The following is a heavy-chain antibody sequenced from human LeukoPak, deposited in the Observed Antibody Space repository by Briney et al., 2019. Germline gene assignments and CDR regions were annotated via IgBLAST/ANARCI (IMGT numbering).Heavy chain of an antibody. V-gene: IGHV3-23*01. Sequence: PGGSLRLSCAASGFTFSSYAMSWVRQAPGKGLEWVSTINNSGTSTYYADSVKDRFTISIDNSKNTLYLHMNSLRAEDTAVYYCAVFYCSSASCSLPWGQGTLVTVSS. D-gene: IGHD2-2*01. CDR1: GFTFSSYA. CDR2: INNSGTST. CDR3: AVFYCSSASCSLP. J-gene: IGHJ5*02.